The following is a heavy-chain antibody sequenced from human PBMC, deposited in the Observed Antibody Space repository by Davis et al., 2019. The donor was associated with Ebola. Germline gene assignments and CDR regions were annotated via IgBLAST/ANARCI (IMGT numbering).Heavy chain of an antibody. V-gene: IGHV4-59*01. CDR1: GASISSYY. CDR3: ARDSRWLVPGTYYYYGMDV. CDR2: IYYSESS. D-gene: IGHD6-19*01. J-gene: IGHJ6*02. Sequence: SETLSLTCTVSGASISSYYWSWIRQSPGKGLEWIGYIYYSESSNYNPSLKRRVTISVDPSKNHFSLKLSSVTAADTAVYYCARDSRWLVPGTYYYYGMDVWGQGTTVTVSS.